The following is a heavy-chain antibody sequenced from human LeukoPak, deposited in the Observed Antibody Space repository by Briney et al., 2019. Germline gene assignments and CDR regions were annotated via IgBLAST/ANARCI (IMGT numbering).Heavy chain of an antibody. D-gene: IGHD1-20*01. CDR1: GFSFSTYS. CDR2: IVGSSSNM. Sequence: PGGSLRLSCTASGFSFSTYSMNWVRQAPGKGLEWVSYIVGSSSNMYYADSVKGRFTISRDNAKNSLYLQMGSLRAEDTAVYYCATDTPVTAAFDYWGQGTLVTVSS. CDR3: ATDTPVTAAFDY. J-gene: IGHJ4*02. V-gene: IGHV3-48*04.